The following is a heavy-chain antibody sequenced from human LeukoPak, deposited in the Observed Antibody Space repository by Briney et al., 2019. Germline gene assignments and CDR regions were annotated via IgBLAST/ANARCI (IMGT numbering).Heavy chain of an antibody. CDR3: ARDLKYDSSGYYDY. D-gene: IGHD3-22*01. CDR1: GYTFISYG. V-gene: IGHV1-18*01. Sequence: GASVKVSCKASGYTFISYGISWVRQAPGQGLEWMGWISAYNGNTNYAQKLQGRVTMTTDTSTSTAYMELRSLRSDDTAVYYCARDLKYDSSGYYDYWGQGTLVTVSS. CDR2: ISAYNGNT. J-gene: IGHJ4*02.